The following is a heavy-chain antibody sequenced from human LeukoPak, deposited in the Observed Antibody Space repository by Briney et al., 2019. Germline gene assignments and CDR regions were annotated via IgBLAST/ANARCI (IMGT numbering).Heavy chain of an antibody. Sequence: SETLSLTCTVSGGSISSGGYYWSWIRQHPGTGLEWIGYIYYSGSTYYNPSLKSRVTISVDTSKNQFSLKLSSVTAADTAVYYCARVECSSTSCSNWFDPWGQGTLVTVSS. CDR1: GGSISSGGYY. D-gene: IGHD2-2*01. CDR3: ARVECSSTSCSNWFDP. J-gene: IGHJ5*02. V-gene: IGHV4-31*03. CDR2: IYYSGST.